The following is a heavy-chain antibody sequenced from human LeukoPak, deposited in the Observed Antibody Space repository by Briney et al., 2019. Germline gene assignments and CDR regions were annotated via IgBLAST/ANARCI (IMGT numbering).Heavy chain of an antibody. CDR3: ARAHTPNVVSATPY. CDR1: GFTFSSFA. J-gene: IGHJ4*02. V-gene: IGHV3-30-3*01. Sequence: GGSLRLSCVASGFTFSSFAMHWVRQTPGKGLEWVAVISYDGSNKYYADSVQGRFTISRDNSKNTLYLQVGSLRVEDTAVYYCARAHTPNVVSATPYWGQGTLVTV. CDR2: ISYDGSNK. D-gene: IGHD2-15*01.